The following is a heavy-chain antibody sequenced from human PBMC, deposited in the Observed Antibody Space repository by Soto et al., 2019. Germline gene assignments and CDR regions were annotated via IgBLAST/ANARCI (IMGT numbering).Heavy chain of an antibody. Sequence: ASVKVSCKVSGYTLTELSMHWVRQAPGKGLEWMGGFDPEDGETIYAQKFQGRVTMTEDTSTDTAYMELSSLRSEDTAVYYCARGILYCSSTSCPKSAGNDYWGQGTLVTVSS. CDR1: GYTLTELS. V-gene: IGHV1-24*01. CDR3: ARGILYCSSTSCPKSAGNDY. D-gene: IGHD2-2*01. CDR2: FDPEDGET. J-gene: IGHJ4*02.